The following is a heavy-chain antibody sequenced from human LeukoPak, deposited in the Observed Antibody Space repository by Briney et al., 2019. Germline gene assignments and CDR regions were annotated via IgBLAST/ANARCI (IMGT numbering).Heavy chain of an antibody. CDR3: ARIWSYGSGNPLRFYYYYYMDV. CDR1: GFTFSSYE. Sequence: GGSQRLSCAASGFTFSSYEMNWVRQAPGKGREWVSYIRSSGSTIYYADSVKGRFTISRDNAKNSLYLQMNILRAEDTAVYYCARIWSYGSGNPLRFYYYYYMDVWGKGTTVTVSS. V-gene: IGHV3-48*03. CDR2: IRSSGSTI. J-gene: IGHJ6*03. D-gene: IGHD3-10*01.